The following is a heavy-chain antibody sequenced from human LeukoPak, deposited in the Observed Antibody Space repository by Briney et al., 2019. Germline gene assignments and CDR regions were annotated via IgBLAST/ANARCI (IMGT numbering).Heavy chain of an antibody. Sequence: GASVKVSCKASGGTFISYAISWVRQAPGQGLEWMGGIIPIFGTANYAQKFQGRVTITADESTSTAYMELSSLRSEDTAVYYCARHTAMAPGPFDYWGQGTLVTVSS. CDR3: ARHTAMAPGPFDY. V-gene: IGHV1-69*13. CDR2: IIPIFGTA. D-gene: IGHD5-18*01. J-gene: IGHJ4*02. CDR1: GGTFISYA.